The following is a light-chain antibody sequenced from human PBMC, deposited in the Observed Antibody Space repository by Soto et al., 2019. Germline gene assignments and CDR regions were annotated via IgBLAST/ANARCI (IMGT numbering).Light chain of an antibody. J-gene: IGKJ3*01. CDR3: QQRSTWPPFT. CDR2: DAS. CDR1: QSILSY. V-gene: IGKV3-11*01. Sequence: DIVLTQSPATLSVSPGERATLSCRASQSILSYLAWYQQKSGQAPRLLIYDASNRATGVPARFTGSGSGTDFTLTISSLEPEDFAIYYCQQRSTWPPFTFGPGTKVDLK.